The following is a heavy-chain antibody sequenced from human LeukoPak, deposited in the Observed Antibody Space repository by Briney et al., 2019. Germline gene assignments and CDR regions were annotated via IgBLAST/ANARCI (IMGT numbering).Heavy chain of an antibody. D-gene: IGHD5-12*01. CDR3: ARDLSGYSGYDHTNFDY. J-gene: IGHJ4*02. V-gene: IGHV3-7*01. CDR2: IKQDGSEK. Sequence: PGGSLRLSCAASGFTFSSYWMSWVRQAPGKGLEWVANIKQDGSEKYYVDSVKGRFTISRDNAKNSLYLQMNSLRAEDTAVYYCARDLSGYSGYDHTNFDYWGQGTLVTVSS. CDR1: GFTFSSYW.